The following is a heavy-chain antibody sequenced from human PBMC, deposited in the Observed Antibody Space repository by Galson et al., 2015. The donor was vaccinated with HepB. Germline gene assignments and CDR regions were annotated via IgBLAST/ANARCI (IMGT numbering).Heavy chain of an antibody. D-gene: IGHD5-12*01. CDR1: GDSVSSNSAS. V-gene: IGHV6-1*01. CDR3: SRGVLTWTGYDYGSFFDY. CDR2: TYYRSKWYY. J-gene: IGHJ4*02. Sequence: CAISGDSVSSNSASWNWIRQSPSRGLEWLGMTYYRSKWYYDYAVSVKSRMSINPDTSKNQFSLQLNSATPEDTAVYYCSRGVLTWTGYDYGSFFDYWGQGSQVTVPS.